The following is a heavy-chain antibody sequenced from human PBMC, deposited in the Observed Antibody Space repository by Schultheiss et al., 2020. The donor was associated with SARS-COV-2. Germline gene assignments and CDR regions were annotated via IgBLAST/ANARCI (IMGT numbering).Heavy chain of an antibody. V-gene: IGHV3-30*04. Sequence: GGSLRLSCAASGFTFSSYAMHWVRQAPGKGLEWVAVISYDGSNKYYADSVKGRFTISRDNSKNTVYLQMNSLRGEDTAVYYCARDGWTEGPFDYWGQGTLVTVSS. CDR1: GFTFSSYA. J-gene: IGHJ4*02. CDR2: ISYDGSNK. D-gene: IGHD6-19*01. CDR3: ARDGWTEGPFDY.